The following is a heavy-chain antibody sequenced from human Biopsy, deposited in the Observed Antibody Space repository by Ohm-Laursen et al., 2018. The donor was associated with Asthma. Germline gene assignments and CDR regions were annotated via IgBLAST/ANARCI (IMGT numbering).Heavy chain of an antibody. CDR1: GYTFNSAG. V-gene: IGHV1-18*01. CDR2: ISVYNGNT. D-gene: IGHD3-10*01. J-gene: IGHJ6*02. Sequence: ASVKVSCKPSGYTFNSAGITWVRQAPGQGLEWMGWISVYNGNTKVAQKLQDRVTMTTDTSTSTAYMELRSLRSDDTAVYFCARAVDYSHYYGIDVWGQGTTVTV. CDR3: ARAVDYSHYYGIDV.